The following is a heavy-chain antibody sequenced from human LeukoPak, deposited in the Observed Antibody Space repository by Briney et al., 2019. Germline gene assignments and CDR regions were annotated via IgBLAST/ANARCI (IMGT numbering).Heavy chain of an antibody. CDR1: GGSISSGDYY. CDR2: IYYSGST. D-gene: IGHD3-22*01. CDR3: ARVPFRSYYDSSGYCFDY. J-gene: IGHJ4*02. Sequence: SETLTLTCTVSGGSISSGDYYWSWIRQRPGKGLEWIGYIYYSGSTYYNPSLKSRVTISVDTSKNQFSLKLSSVTAADTAVYCCARVPFRSYYDSSGYCFDYWGQGTLVTVSS. V-gene: IGHV4-30-4*01.